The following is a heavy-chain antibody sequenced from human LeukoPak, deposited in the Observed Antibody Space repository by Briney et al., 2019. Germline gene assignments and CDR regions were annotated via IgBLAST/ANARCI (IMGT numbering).Heavy chain of an antibody. CDR3: ASSDYGGNSGADY. Sequence: SETLSLTCAVYAGSFSGYYWSWFRQPPGKGLEWIGEINHSGSTNYNPSLKSRVTIPVDTSKNQFSLRLSSVTAADTAVYYCASSDYGGNSGADYWGQGTLVTVSS. V-gene: IGHV4-34*01. J-gene: IGHJ4*02. CDR1: AGSFSGYY. CDR2: INHSGST. D-gene: IGHD4-23*01.